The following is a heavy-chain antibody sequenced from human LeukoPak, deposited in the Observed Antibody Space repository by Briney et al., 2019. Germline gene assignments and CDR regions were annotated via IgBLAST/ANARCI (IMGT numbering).Heavy chain of an antibody. CDR1: GISISDHY. J-gene: IGHJ4*02. Sequence: GGSLRLSCVASGISISDHYMDWVRQAPGKGLEWVGRSRNKVKSYTTEYAASVKGRFTISRDDSKNSLYLQMSSLRAEDTAVYYCAGSLEAWGQGTLVTVSS. CDR3: AGSLEA. V-gene: IGHV3-72*01. CDR2: SRNKVKSYTT.